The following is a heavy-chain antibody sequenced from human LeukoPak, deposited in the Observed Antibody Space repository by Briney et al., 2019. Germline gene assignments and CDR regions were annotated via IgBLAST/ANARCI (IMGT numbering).Heavy chain of an antibody. J-gene: IGHJ3*02. CDR2: IHPGDSDT. CDR3: ARKTYYDFWSGSNDAFDI. D-gene: IGHD3-3*01. V-gene: IGHV5-51*01. CDR1: GYSFTNYW. Sequence: GESLKISCKGSGYSFTNYWIGWVRQMPGKGLEWMGIIHPGDSDTRYSPSFQGQVTISADKSISTAYLQWSSLKASDTAMYYCARKTYYDFWSGSNDAFDIWGQGTMVTVSS.